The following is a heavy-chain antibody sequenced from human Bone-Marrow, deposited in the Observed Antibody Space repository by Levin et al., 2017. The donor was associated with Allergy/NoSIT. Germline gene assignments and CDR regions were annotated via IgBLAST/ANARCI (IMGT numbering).Heavy chain of an antibody. J-gene: IGHJ4*02. CDR2: IKQDGSEK. V-gene: IGHV3-7*01. CDR1: GFTFSSYW. CDR3: ARDQGTAAAGTYHFDY. Sequence: QAGGSLRLSCAASGFTFSSYWMSWVRQAPGKGLEWVANIKQDGSEKYYVDSVKGRFTISRDNAKNSLYLQMNSLRAEDTAVYYCARDQGTAAAGTYHFDYWGQGTLVTVSS. D-gene: IGHD6-13*01.